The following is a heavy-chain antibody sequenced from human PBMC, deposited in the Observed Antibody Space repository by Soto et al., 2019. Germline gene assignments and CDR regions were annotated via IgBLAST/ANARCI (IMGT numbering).Heavy chain of an antibody. Sequence: PGGSLRLSCAASGFTFSSYSMNWVRQAPGKGLEWVSSISSSSSYIYYADSVKGRFTISRDNAKNSLYLQMNSLRAEDTAVYYCARDEPYYDILTGYPEDGFDSWGQGTLVTVSS. D-gene: IGHD3-9*01. V-gene: IGHV3-21*01. CDR3: ARDEPYYDILTGYPEDGFDS. J-gene: IGHJ5*01. CDR2: ISSSSSYI. CDR1: GFTFSSYS.